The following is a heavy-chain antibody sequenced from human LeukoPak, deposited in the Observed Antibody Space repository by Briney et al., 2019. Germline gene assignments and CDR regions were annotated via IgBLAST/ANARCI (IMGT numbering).Heavy chain of an antibody. D-gene: IGHD3-3*01. CDR3: ARESGRITIFQSRSAAPDY. V-gene: IGHV3-11*01. CDR1: GFTFSDFY. J-gene: IGHJ4*02. Sequence: PGGSLRLSCAASGFTFSDFYMTWIRQAPGKGLEWVSYSSNGGSTIYYADSVKGRFTISRDNAKNSLYLQMNSLRAEDTAVYYCARESGRITIFQSRSAAPDYWGQGTLVTVSS. CDR2: SSNGGSTI.